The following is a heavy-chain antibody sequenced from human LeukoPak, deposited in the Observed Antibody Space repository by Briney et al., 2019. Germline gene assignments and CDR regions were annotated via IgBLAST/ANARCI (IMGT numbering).Heavy chain of an antibody. V-gene: IGHV3-7*01. Sequence: PGGSLRLSCAASGITLSVYWMSWVRQAPGKGLEWVANIKQDGSEKYYRDSVQGRFTISRDNAKNSLYLQTNSLRAEDTAVYYCARSGSGYFDYWGQGSLVTVSS. CDR1: GITLSVYW. CDR3: ARSGSGYFDY. CDR2: IKQDGSEK. J-gene: IGHJ4*02.